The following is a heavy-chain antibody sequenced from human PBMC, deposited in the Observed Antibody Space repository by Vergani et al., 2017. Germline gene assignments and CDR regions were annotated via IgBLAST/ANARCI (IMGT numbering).Heavy chain of an antibody. CDR2: ISSSSSYI. Sequence: EVQLVESGGGLVKPGGSLRLSCAASGFTFSSYCMNWVRQAPGKGLEWVSSISSSSSYIYYADSVKGRFTISRDNAKNSLYLQMNSLRAEDTAVYYCARDLFYYDSSGYDSGFFDYWGQGTLVTVSS. V-gene: IGHV3-21*01. J-gene: IGHJ4*02. CDR1: GFTFSSYC. D-gene: IGHD3-22*01. CDR3: ARDLFYYDSSGYDSGFFDY.